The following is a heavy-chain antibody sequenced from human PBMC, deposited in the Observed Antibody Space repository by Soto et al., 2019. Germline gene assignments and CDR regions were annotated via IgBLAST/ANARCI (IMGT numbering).Heavy chain of an antibody. J-gene: IGHJ6*02. CDR3: ANGGDYYYYYGMDV. CDR1: GFTFSSYG. CDR2: ISYDGSNK. D-gene: IGHD4-17*01. Sequence: PGGSLRLSCAASGFTFSSYGMHWVRQAPGKGLEWVAVISYDGSNKYYVDSVKGRFTISRDNSKNTLYLQMNSLRAEDTAVYYCANGGDYYYYYGMDVWGQGTTVTVSS. V-gene: IGHV3-30*18.